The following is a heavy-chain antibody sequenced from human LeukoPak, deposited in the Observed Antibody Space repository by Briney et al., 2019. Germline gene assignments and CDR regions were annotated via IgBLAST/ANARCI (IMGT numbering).Heavy chain of an antibody. J-gene: IGHJ3*02. Sequence: PGGSLRLSCAASGFTFSSYSMNWVRQAPGKGLEWVSYISSSSSTIYYADSVKGRFTISRDNAKNSLYLQMNSLRAEDTAVYYCAKEIVRSSSWYKENAFDIWGQGTMVTVSS. D-gene: IGHD6-13*01. CDR2: ISSSSSTI. CDR3: AKEIVRSSSWYKENAFDI. V-gene: IGHV3-48*01. CDR1: GFTFSSYS.